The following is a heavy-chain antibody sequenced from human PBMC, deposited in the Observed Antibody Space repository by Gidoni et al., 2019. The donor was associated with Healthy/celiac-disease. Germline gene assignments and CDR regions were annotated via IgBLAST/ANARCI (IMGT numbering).Heavy chain of an antibody. Sequence: EVQLVESGGGLVQPGGSLRLSCAASGFTFRSYSMNWVRQAPGKGLEWVSYISSSSSTIYYADSVKGRFTISRDNAKNSLYLQMNSLRDEDTAVYYCASIGLPDYYYYYGMDVWGQGTTVTVSS. J-gene: IGHJ6*02. V-gene: IGHV3-48*02. CDR3: ASIGLPDYYYYYGMDV. CDR1: GFTFRSYS. D-gene: IGHD5-18*01. CDR2: ISSSSSTI.